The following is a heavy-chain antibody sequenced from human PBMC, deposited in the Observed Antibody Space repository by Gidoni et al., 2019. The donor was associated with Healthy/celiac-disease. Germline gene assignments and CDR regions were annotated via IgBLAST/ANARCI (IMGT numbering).Heavy chain of an antibody. D-gene: IGHD6-13*01. V-gene: IGHV1-18*01. CDR1: GYTFTSYG. CDR3: ARWIDSSSWSYLYGMDV. CDR2: ISAYNGNT. J-gene: IGHJ6*02. Sequence: VQLVQSGAEVKKPGASVKVSCKASGYTFTSYGISWVRQAPGQGLEWRGWISAYNGNTNYAQKLQGRVTMTTDTSTSTADMELRSLRSDDTAVDYCARWIDSSSWSYLYGMDVWGQGTTVTVSS.